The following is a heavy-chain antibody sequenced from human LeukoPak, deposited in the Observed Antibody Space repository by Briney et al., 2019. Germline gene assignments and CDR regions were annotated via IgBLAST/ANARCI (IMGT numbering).Heavy chain of an antibody. D-gene: IGHD3-10*01. CDR2: IYYSGST. CDR1: GGSISSGDYY. J-gene: IGHJ5*02. CDR3: AGSITMVRGVTSWFDP. Sequence: SETLSLTCTVSGGSISSGDYYWSWIRQPPGKGLEWIGYIYYSGSTNYNPSLKSRVTISVDTSKNQFSLKLSSVTAADTAVYYCAGSITMVRGVTSWFDPWGQGTLVTVSS. V-gene: IGHV4-61*08.